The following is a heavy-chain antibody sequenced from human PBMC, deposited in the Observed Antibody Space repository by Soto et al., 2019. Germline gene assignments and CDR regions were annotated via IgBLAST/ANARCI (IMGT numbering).Heavy chain of an antibody. V-gene: IGHV2-5*02. J-gene: IGHJ3*02. CDR3: APTYPPAFDM. D-gene: IGHD3-16*01. CDR1: GFSLSTSKVG. CDR2: IYWDDDK. Sequence: QITLKESGPTLVKPTQTLTLTCTFSGFSLSTSKVGVGWIRQPPGRALEWLALIYWDDDKRYSPSLNNRLTITEDTSKNQVVLTMTNMDPVDTATYYCAPTYPPAFDMWGQGTMVTVSS.